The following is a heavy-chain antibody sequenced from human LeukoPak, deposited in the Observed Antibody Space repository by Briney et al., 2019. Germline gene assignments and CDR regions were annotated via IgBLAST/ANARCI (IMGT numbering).Heavy chain of an antibody. Sequence: SETLSLTCAVYGGSFSGYYWSWIRQPPGKGLEWIGEINHSGSTNYNPSLKSRVTISVDRSKNQFSLKLSSVTAADTAVYYCARGPLWFGELTGYYYGMDVWGQGTTVTVSS. CDR1: GGSFSGYY. J-gene: IGHJ6*02. D-gene: IGHD3-10*01. CDR2: INHSGST. CDR3: ARGPLWFGELTGYYYGMDV. V-gene: IGHV4-34*01.